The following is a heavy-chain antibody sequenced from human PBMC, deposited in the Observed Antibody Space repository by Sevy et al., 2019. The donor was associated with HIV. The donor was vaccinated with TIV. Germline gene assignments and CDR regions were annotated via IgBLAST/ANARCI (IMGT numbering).Heavy chain of an antibody. CDR2: ITDSGGGT. J-gene: IGHJ4*02. CDR1: GFTFSNYA. D-gene: IGHD2-21*02. Sequence: GGYLRLSCAASGFTFSNYAMNWVRQVPGKGLEWVSGITDSGGGTLYADSVKGRFAISRDNSKNTLYLQMNSLSAEDTAVYYCAKDPWDYFRGDCVYHFDSWGQGTLVTVSS. CDR3: AKDPWDYFRGDCVYHFDS. V-gene: IGHV3-23*01.